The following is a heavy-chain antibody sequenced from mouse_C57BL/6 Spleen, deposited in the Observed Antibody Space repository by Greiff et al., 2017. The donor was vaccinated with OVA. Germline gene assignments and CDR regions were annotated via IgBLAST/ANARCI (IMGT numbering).Heavy chain of an antibody. CDR1: GYSITSGYY. J-gene: IGHJ1*03. CDR2: ISYDGSN. D-gene: IGHD1-1*01. V-gene: IGHV3-6*01. CDR3: ARRVYYGYWYFDV. Sequence: EVQLQQSGPGLVKPSQSLSLTCSVTGYSITSGYYWNWIRQFPGNKLEWMGYISYDGSNNYNPSLKNRISITRDTSKNQFFLKLNSVTTEDTATYYCARRVYYGYWYFDVWGTGTTVTVSS.